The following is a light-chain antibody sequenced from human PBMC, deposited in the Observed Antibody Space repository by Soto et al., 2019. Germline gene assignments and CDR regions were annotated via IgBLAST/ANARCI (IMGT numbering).Light chain of an antibody. J-gene: IGKJ5*01. CDR2: GAS. V-gene: IGKV3-15*01. CDR1: LGISIN. Sequence: EIVMTQSPATLSVSPGERVTLSCRASLGISINLAWYQQRPGQAPRLLIYGASTRATGVPARFSGSGSGTDFTLTISSLESEDFAVYYCQQRSDWPRITFGQGTRLEI. CDR3: QQRSDWPRIT.